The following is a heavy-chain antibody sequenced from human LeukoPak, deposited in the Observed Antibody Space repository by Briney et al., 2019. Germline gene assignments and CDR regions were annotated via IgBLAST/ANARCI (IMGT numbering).Heavy chain of an antibody. CDR2: ISYDGSSK. D-gene: IGHD3-10*01. Sequence: PGRSLRLSCAASGFTFSSYAMHWVRQAPGKGLEWVAVISYDGSSKYYADSVKGRFTISRDNSKNTLYLQMNSLRAEDTAVYYCAREAITMVRGVIINSGHFDYWGQGTLVTVSS. J-gene: IGHJ4*02. CDR1: GFTFSSYA. CDR3: AREAITMVRGVIINSGHFDY. V-gene: IGHV3-30-3*01.